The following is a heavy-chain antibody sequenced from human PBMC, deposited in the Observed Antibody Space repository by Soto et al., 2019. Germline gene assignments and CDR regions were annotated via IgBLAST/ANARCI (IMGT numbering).Heavy chain of an antibody. J-gene: IGHJ6*02. V-gene: IGHV4-39*07. CDR3: ARYGSGSYWYYGMDV. CDR1: GGSISSSSYY. D-gene: IGHD3-10*01. CDR2: IYYSGST. Sequence: SETLSLTCTVSGGSISSSSYYWGWIRQPPGKGLEWIGSIYYSGSTYYNPSLKSRVTISVDTSKNQFSLKLSSVTAADTAVYYCARYGSGSYWYYGMDVWGQGTTVTVSS.